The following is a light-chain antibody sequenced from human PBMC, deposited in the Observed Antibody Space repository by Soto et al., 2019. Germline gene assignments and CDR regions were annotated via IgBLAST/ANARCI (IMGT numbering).Light chain of an antibody. CDR2: EVS. V-gene: IGLV2-8*01. Sequence: QSALTQPPSASGSPGQSVTISCTGTSNDVGAYSSVSWYQNHPGKAPKLVIYEVSKWPSGIPDRFSGSKSGNTASLTVSGLQPEDEGDYYCSSYAGNNILLFGGGTKLTVL. CDR1: SNDVGAYSS. J-gene: IGLJ2*01. CDR3: SSYAGNNILL.